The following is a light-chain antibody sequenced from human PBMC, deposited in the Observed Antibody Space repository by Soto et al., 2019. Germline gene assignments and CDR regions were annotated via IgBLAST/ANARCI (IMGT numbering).Light chain of an antibody. CDR3: QHYGITPTT. J-gene: IGKJ1*01. CDR1: QSVRSNY. Sequence: EIVLTQSPGTLSLSPGERATLSCRASQSVRSNYLAWYQQKAGQAPRLLISRASTRAAGVPDRFTGSGSRTDFTLTITRPEPEDFAVYYCQHYGITPTTFGQGTRVEIK. CDR2: RAS. V-gene: IGKV3-20*01.